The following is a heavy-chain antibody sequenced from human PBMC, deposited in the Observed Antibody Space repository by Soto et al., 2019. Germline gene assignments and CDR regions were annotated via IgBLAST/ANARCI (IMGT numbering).Heavy chain of an antibody. V-gene: IGHV2-5*02. D-gene: IGHD3-3*01. CDR2: IYWDDNK. Sequence: QITLNESGPTVVRPTETLTLTCRFSGFSLTTSGVGVGWIRQSPGKAPEWLALIYWDDNKRNSASLKSRLTITTDTSKNQVVLTVSDLDPTDTATYYCAHRVLRTVFGLVTTTAIYFDFWGQGTPVAVSS. CDR1: GFSLTTSGVG. J-gene: IGHJ4*02. CDR3: AHRVLRTVFGLVTTTAIYFDF.